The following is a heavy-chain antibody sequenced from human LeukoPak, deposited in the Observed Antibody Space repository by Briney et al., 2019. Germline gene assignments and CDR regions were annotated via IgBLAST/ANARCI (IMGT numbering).Heavy chain of an antibody. CDR2: IYYSGST. Sequence: SETLSLTCTVSGGSISTYYWSWIRQPPGKGLEWIGYIYYSGSTNYKPSLKSRVTMSGDTSKNQFSLKLSSVSAADTAVYYCAREGVTHNWFDPWGQGTLVTVSS. D-gene: IGHD4-11*01. CDR1: GGSISTYY. CDR3: AREGVTHNWFDP. V-gene: IGHV4-59*01. J-gene: IGHJ5*02.